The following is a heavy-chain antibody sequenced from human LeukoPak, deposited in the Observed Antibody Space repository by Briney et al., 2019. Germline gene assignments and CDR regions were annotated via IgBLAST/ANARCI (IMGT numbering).Heavy chain of an antibody. CDR3: ARAVPSYYYDDDY. J-gene: IGHJ4*02. CDR1: GFTVSSTY. D-gene: IGHD3-22*01. Sequence: GGSLRLSCAASGFTVSSTYMSWVRQAPGKGLQWVSVIYSGGGTYYAASVKGRFTISRDNSNNTVFLQMNNLRAEDTAVYYCARAVPSYYYDDDYWGQGTLVTVSS. CDR2: IYSGGGT. V-gene: IGHV3-66*01.